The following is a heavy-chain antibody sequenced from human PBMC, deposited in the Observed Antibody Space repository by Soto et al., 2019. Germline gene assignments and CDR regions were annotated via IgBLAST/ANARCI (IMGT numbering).Heavy chain of an antibody. CDR3: ARSNYDKRDDAFDI. CDR2: ISYDGSNK. Sequence: VGSLRLSCAASGFTFSSYAMHWVRQAPGKGLEWVAVISYDGSNKYYADSVKGRFTISRDNSKNTLYLQMNSLRAEDTAVYYCARSNYDKRDDAFDIWGQGTMVTVSS. CDR1: GFTFSSYA. V-gene: IGHV3-30-3*01. J-gene: IGHJ3*02. D-gene: IGHD3-22*01.